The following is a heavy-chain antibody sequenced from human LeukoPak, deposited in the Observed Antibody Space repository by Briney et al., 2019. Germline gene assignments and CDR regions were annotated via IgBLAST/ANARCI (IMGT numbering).Heavy chain of an antibody. CDR2: IYTSGST. D-gene: IGHD6-6*01. V-gene: IGHV4-4*07. CDR1: GGSISSYY. J-gene: IGHJ6*02. CDR3: ARQIIAACKNYYGMDV. Sequence: PSETLSLTCTVSGGSISSYYWTWIRQPAGTGLEWIGRIYTSGSTNYNPSPKSRVTMSVDTSNNQFSLNLSSVTAADTAVYYCARQIIAACKNYYGMDVWDQGTTVTVSS.